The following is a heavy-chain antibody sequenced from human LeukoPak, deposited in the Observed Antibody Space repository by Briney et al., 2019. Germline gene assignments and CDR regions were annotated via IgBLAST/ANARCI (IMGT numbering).Heavy chain of an antibody. V-gene: IGHV3-11*01. CDR2: ISSSGSTI. CDR1: VFTFRDPY. J-gene: IGHJ4*02. D-gene: IGHD6-19*01. CDR3: ARGQYSFDY. Sequence: PGGSLRLSCAAPVFTFRDPYMSSIRQAPGKGLEYNSYISSSGSTIYCAESVKGRFTLSRDNAKNSLSLEMNSRRAEDTGVYYCARGQYSFDYWGQGTLVTVSS.